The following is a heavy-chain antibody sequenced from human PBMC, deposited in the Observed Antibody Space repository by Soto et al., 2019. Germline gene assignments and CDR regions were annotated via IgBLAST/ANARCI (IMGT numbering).Heavy chain of an antibody. J-gene: IGHJ3*02. D-gene: IGHD6-13*01. CDR1: GFTFSSYA. V-gene: IGHV3-30-3*01. CDR3: ARVVAAAGYDAFDI. CDR2: ISYDGSNK. Sequence: QVQLVESGGGVVQPGRSLRLSCAASGFTFSSYAMHWVRQAPGKGLEWVAVISYDGSNKYYADSVKGRFTISRDNSKNTLYLQMNSLRAEDTAVYYCARVVAAAGYDAFDIWGQGTMLTVSS.